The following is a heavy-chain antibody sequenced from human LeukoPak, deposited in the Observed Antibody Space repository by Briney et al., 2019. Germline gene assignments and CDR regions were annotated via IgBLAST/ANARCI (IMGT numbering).Heavy chain of an antibody. J-gene: IGHJ4*02. CDR2: ISGGST. D-gene: IGHD1-26*01. CDR1: GFTVSSNE. Sequence: GGSLRLSCAASGFTVSSNEMSWVRQAPGKGLEWVSSISGGSTYYADSRKGRFTISRDNSKNTLYLQMGSLRAEDMAVYYCAGGSGSYYDYWGQGTLVTVSS. V-gene: IGHV3-38-3*01. CDR3: AGGSGSYYDY.